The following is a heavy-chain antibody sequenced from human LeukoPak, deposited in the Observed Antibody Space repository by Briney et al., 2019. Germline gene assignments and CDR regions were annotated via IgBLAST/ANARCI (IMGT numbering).Heavy chain of an antibody. D-gene: IGHD6-13*01. CDR2: IHYSGST. V-gene: IGHV4-59*08. J-gene: IGHJ4*02. CDR1: GGSLSNYY. CDR3: ARAFYSSSWLGGSFDY. Sequence: SETLSLTCTVSGGSLSNYYWSWIRQPPGKGLEWIGYIHYSGSTNYNPSLKSRVTISVDTSKNQFSLKLTSVTAADTAVYYCARAFYSSSWLGGSFDYWGQGTLVTVSS.